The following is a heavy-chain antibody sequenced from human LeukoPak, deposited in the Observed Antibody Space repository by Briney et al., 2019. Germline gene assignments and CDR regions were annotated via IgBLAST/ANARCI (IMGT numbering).Heavy chain of an antibody. CDR1: GFTFSSYS. Sequence: GGSLRLSCAASGFTFSSYSMNWVRQAPGKGLEWVSSITSSSSYIYYADSVKGQFTISRANAKNSLYLQMNSLRVEDTAVYYCARVVTVASSYYFDCWGQGTLVTVSS. J-gene: IGHJ4*02. V-gene: IGHV3-21*01. D-gene: IGHD6-19*01. CDR2: ITSSSSYI. CDR3: ARVVTVASSYYFDC.